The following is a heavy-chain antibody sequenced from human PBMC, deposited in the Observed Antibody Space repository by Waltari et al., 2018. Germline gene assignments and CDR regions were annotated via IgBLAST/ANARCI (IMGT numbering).Heavy chain of an antibody. J-gene: IGHJ4*02. CDR2: ISSNSRYK. CDR1: GFAFSSYT. Sequence: EVKVVQSGGGLVRPGGSLTLSCSASGFAFSSYTMDWVRQAPGKGLEWVSSISSNSRYKNYADSTKGRFTISRDNAKNSVYLLMNSLRVEDTAIYFCARQRAMGEIDHWGQGTLVAVSS. CDR3: ARQRAMGEIDH. D-gene: IGHD3-16*01. V-gene: IGHV3-21*01.